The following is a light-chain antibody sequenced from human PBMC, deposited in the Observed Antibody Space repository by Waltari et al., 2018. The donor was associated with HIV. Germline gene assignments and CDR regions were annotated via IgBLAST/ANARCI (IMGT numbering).Light chain of an antibody. J-gene: IGKJ1*01. CDR1: QGVAGSH. CDR2: CTS. V-gene: IGKV3-20*01. CDR3: QQYGSSPPT. Sequence: EIVLTQSPGTLSLSPGERATLSCRASQGVAGSHLAWYQQKPGQAPWLLIFCTSNRATGIPDRFSGSGSETHFTLTINRLEPEDFAVYYCQQYGSSPPTFGQGTKVEVK.